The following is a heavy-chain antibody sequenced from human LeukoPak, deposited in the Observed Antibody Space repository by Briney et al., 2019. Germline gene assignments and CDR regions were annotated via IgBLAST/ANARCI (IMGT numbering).Heavy chain of an antibody. CDR2: IKSKTDGGTT. CDR1: GFTFSNAW. J-gene: IGHJ4*02. V-gene: IGHV3-15*01. Sequence: PGGSLRLSCAGSGFTFSNAWMTWVRQAPGKGLEWVGRIKSKTDGGTTDYAAPVKGRFTISSDDSKNTLYLQMNSLKTEDTAVYHCAGYYYGSGRKPIFHESVVYWGQGTLVTVSS. D-gene: IGHD3-10*01. CDR3: AGYYYGSGRKPIFHESVVY.